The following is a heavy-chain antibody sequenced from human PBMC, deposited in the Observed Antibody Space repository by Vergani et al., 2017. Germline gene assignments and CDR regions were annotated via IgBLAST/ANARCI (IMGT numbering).Heavy chain of an antibody. J-gene: IGHJ6*03. Sequence: QVQLQESGPGLVKASQTLSLTCSVSGAYVGSGCYYWSWVRPRPGMGLDWIGYIYYSGTTYYNPSLGSHLTISLDTSEKHLAQKLTSWTAAAAAVYYCARQKDYYMDVWGKGATVTVS. CDR1: GAYVGSGCYY. CDR2: IYYSGTT. CDR3: ARQKDYYMDV. V-gene: IGHV4-30-4*08.